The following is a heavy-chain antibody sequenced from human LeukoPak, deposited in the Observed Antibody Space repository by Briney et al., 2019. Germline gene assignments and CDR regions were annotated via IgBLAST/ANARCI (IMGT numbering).Heavy chain of an antibody. V-gene: IGHV3-23*01. CDR3: AKSLTTSGGPFSY. CDR2: ISGSGGST. J-gene: IGHJ4*02. D-gene: IGHD4/OR15-4a*01. Sequence: GSLLLSCAASGFTFSSYAMSWVRQAPGKGLEWVSAISGSGGSTYYADSVKGRFTISRDNSKNTLYLQMNRLRAEDTAVYYCAKSLTTSGGPFSYWGQGTLVTVSS. CDR1: GFTFSSYA.